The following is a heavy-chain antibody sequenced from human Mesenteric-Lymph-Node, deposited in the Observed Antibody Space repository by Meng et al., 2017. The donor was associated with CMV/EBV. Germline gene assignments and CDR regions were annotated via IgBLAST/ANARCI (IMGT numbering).Heavy chain of an antibody. V-gene: IGHV2-5*02. CDR2: IYWDDDE. Sequence: ITNGGNVGWIRQPPGKALEWLALIYWDDDERYSPSLKNRLTITKDTFKNQVVLAMTNMEPVDTATYYYAHRRQNYASWSGYPEYFDYWGQGILVTVSS. CDR1: ITNGGN. CDR3: AHRRQNYASWSGYPEYFDY. D-gene: IGHD3-3*01. J-gene: IGHJ4*02.